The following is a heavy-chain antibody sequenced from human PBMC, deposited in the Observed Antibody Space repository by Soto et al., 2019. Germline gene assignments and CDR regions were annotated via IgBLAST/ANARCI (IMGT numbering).Heavy chain of an antibody. CDR2: TYYRSKWYN. CDR1: GDSVSSNSAA. J-gene: IGHJ3*02. CDR3: ARDAGYYDILTGGDAFDI. D-gene: IGHD3-9*01. Sequence: SQTLSLTCAISGDSVSSNSAAWNWIRQSPSRGLEWLGRTYYRSKWYNDYAVSVKSRITINPDTSKNQFSLQLNSVTPEDTAVYYCARDAGYYDILTGGDAFDIWGQGTMVTVSS. V-gene: IGHV6-1*01.